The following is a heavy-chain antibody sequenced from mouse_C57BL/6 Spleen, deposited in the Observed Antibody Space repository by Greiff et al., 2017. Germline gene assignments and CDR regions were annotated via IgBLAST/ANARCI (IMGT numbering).Heavy chain of an antibody. J-gene: IGHJ1*03. CDR1: GYTFTSYW. D-gene: IGHD1-1*01. CDR3: ARGAYGSSYRYFDV. CDR2: IDPSDSET. Sequence: QVQLQQPGAELVRPGSSVKLSCKASGYTFTSYWMHWVKQRPIQGLEWIGNIDPSDSETHYNQKFKDKATLTVDKSSSTAYMQLSSLTSEDSAVYYCARGAYGSSYRYFDVWGTGTTVTVSS. V-gene: IGHV1-52*01.